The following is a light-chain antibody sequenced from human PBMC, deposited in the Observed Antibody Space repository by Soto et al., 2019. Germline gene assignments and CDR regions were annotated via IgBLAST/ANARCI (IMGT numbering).Light chain of an antibody. CDR1: QSVDNY. CDR3: QQYNNWPPIT. Sequence: EIVLTQSPATLSLSPGERATLSCRASQSVDNYLVWYQQKPGQAPRFLIYGASTRATGIPARFSGSGSGTEFTLTISSLQSEDCAVYYCQQYNNWPPITFGQGTRLEIK. V-gene: IGKV3-15*01. CDR2: GAS. J-gene: IGKJ5*01.